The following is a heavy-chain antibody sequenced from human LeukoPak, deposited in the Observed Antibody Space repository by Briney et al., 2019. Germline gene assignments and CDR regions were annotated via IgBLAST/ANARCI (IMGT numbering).Heavy chain of an antibody. V-gene: IGHV3-21*01. J-gene: IGHJ4*02. CDR3: ATRYFDWTDYFDY. CDR1: GFTFSSYS. CDR2: ISSSSSYI. Sequence: GGSLRLSCAASGFTFSSYSKNWVRQAPGKGLEWVSSISSSSSYIYYADSVKGRFTISRDNAKNSLYLQMNSLRAEDTAVYYCATRYFDWTDYFDYWGQGTLVTVSS. D-gene: IGHD3-9*01.